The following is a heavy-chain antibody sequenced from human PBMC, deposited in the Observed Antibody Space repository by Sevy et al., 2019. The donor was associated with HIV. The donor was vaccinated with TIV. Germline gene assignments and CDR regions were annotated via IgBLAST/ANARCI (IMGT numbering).Heavy chain of an antibody. D-gene: IGHD6-13*01. V-gene: IGHV3-73*01. CDR1: GFSFSGSA. CDR2: IRSKSNSYAT. Sequence: GGSLRLSCAASGFSFSGSAMHWVRQASGKGLEWVGRIRSKSNSYATAYAASGKGRFTISRDDSKNTAYLQMNSLKTEDTAVYYCTRTSSSWYVYPLDYWGQGTLVTVSS. CDR3: TRTSSSWYVYPLDY. J-gene: IGHJ4*02.